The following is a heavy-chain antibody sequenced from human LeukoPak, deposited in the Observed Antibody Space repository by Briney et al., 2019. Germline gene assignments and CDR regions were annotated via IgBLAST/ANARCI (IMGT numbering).Heavy chain of an antibody. D-gene: IGHD6-6*01. J-gene: IGHJ4*02. V-gene: IGHV4-39*02. Sequence: SETLSLTCTVSGGSFISSGYYWVWIRQPPGKGLEWIGTIHYSGITYYSPSLRSRVTISLDTSKSQFSLNLSSVTAADSAVYYCAREGQQLVPPFDYWGQGTLVTVSS. CDR2: IHYSGIT. CDR3: AREGQQLVPPFDY. CDR1: GGSFISSGYY.